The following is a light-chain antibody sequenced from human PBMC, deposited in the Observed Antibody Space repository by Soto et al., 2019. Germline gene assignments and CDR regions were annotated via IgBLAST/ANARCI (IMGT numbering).Light chain of an antibody. Sequence: DIQMTQSPSTLSASVGDRVTITCRASQSVSSWLAWYQQKPGKAPKLLIYKASSLESGVPSRFSGSGSWTEFTLTISSLQPDDFATYYCQQYNSYPVTFGGGTKVDIK. V-gene: IGKV1-5*03. CDR1: QSVSSW. CDR2: KAS. CDR3: QQYNSYPVT. J-gene: IGKJ4*01.